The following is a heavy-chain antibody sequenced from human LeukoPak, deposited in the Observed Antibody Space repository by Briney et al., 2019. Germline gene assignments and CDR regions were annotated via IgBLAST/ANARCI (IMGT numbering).Heavy chain of an antibody. CDR2: IKQDGSEK. CDR1: GFPFSSYW. J-gene: IGHJ4*02. Sequence: TGGSLRLSCAASGFPFSSYWMSWVRQAPGKGLEWVANIKQDGSEKYYVDSVKGRFTISRDNAKNSLYLQMNSLRAEDTAVYYCARVEMATIADYWGQGTLVTVSS. CDR3: ARVEMATIADY. V-gene: IGHV3-7*01. D-gene: IGHD5-24*01.